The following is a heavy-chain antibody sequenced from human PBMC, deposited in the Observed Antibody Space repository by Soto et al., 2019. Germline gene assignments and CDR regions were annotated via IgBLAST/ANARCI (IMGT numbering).Heavy chain of an antibody. CDR1: GFTFSSYD. CDR3: VRRVAGNYDN. D-gene: IGHD1-7*01. V-gene: IGHV3-64*01. J-gene: IGHJ4*02. Sequence: EVQLAESGGGMVQPGGSLRLSCVASGFTFSSYDMHSVRQAPGKGLEYVSSISSNGGTTYYGNSVKGRFTISRDNSKNTLYLQMGSLRADDIAVYYCVRRVAGNYDNWGQGTLVSVSS. CDR2: ISSNGGTT.